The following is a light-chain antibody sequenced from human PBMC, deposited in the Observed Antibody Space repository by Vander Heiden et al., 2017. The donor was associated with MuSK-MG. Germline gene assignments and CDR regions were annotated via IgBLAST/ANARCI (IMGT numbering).Light chain of an antibody. CDR2: AAS. CDR1: QGISNY. Sequence: DIQMTQSPSSPSASAGDRVTITCRARQGISNYLAWYQQKPGKVPKLLIYAASTLQSGVPSRFSGSGSGTDFTLTISSLQPEDVAAYYCQKDNSAPWTFGQGTKVEIK. V-gene: IGKV1-27*01. CDR3: QKDNSAPWT. J-gene: IGKJ1*01.